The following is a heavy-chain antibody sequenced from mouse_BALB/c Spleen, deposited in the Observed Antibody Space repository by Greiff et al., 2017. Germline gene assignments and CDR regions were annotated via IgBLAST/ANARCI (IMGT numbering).Heavy chain of an antibody. CDR2: IDPYDSET. CDR1: GYTFTSYW. V-gene: IGHV1-74*01. Sequence: QVQLQQSGAELVRPGASVKLSCKASGYTFTSYWMNWVKQRPEQGLEWIGRIDPYDSETHYNQKFKDKAILTVDKSSSTAYMQLSSLTSEDTAVYYCNGGLLRLSFDYWGQGTTLTVSS. D-gene: IGHD1-2*01. J-gene: IGHJ2*01. CDR3: NGGLLRLSFDY.